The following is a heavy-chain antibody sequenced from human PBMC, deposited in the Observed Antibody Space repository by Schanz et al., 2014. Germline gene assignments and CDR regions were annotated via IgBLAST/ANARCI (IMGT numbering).Heavy chain of an antibody. CDR3: VKDLQRELLRDDHYYGMDV. V-gene: IGHV3-9*01. D-gene: IGHD1-26*01. CDR2: ISWNSGSV. Sequence: EVQLVESGGGLVQPGRSLRLSCAASGFTFDNYAMHWVRQAPGKGLEWVSSISWNSGSVAYADSVKGRFTISRDDAKNSLYLQMNSLRAEDTAVYYCVKDLQRELLRDDHYYGMDVWGQGTTVTVSS. J-gene: IGHJ6*02. CDR1: GFTFDNYA.